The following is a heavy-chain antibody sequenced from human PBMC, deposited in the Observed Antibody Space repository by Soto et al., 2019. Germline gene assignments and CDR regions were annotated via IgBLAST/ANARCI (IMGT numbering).Heavy chain of an antibody. D-gene: IGHD1-26*01. CDR2: ISAYNGNT. CDR1: GYTFTSYG. Sequence: QVQLVQSGAEVKKPGASVKVSCKASGYTFTSYGISWVRQAPGQGLEWLGWISAYNGNTNYARNLQGRVTVTADTSRTTADMELRSLRSDDTAVYYCARDRGIVIVGGTIPDYWGQGTLVTVSS. CDR3: ARDRGIVIVGGTIPDY. J-gene: IGHJ4*02. V-gene: IGHV1-18*01.